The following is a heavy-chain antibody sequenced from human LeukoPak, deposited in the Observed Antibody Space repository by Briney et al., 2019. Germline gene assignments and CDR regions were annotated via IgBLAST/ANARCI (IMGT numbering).Heavy chain of an antibody. CDR2: FDPEDGET. CDR3: ATSRLDYGDLS. J-gene: IGHJ4*02. D-gene: IGHD4-17*01. Sequence: ASVKVSCTVSGYTLTDLSMHWVRQAPGKGLEWMGGFDPEDGETIYAQRFQGRVTMTEDTSKDTAYMELSSLRSEDTAVYYCATSRLDYGDLSWGQGTLFTVSS. CDR1: GYTLTDLS. V-gene: IGHV1-24*01.